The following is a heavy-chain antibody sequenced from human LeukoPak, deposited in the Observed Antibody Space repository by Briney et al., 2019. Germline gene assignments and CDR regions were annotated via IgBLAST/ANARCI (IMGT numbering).Heavy chain of an antibody. V-gene: IGHV3-23*01. CDR2: ISERGGST. CDR1: GITLSNYG. J-gene: IGHJ4*02. CDR3: AKRGIVIRAVIIIGFHKEAYYFDY. Sequence: SGGSLRLSCVVSGITLSNYGMSWVRQAPGKGLEWVSGISERGGSTNYADSVKGRFIISRDTSKNTVYLQMNSLRVEDTAVYFRAKRGIVIRAVIIIGFHKEAYYFDYWGQGILVTVSS. D-gene: IGHD3-10*01.